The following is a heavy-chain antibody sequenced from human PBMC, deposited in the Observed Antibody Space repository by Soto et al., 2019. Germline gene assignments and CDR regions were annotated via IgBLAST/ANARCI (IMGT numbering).Heavy chain of an antibody. CDR3: ASAPPAAAGYYFDY. Sequence: PSETLSLTCAVYGGSFSGYYWSWIRQPPGKGLEWIGYIFYSGSTNYNPSLKSRVTISLDTSKNQFSLKLSSVTAADTAVYYCASAPPAAAGYYFDYWGQGTLVTVSS. D-gene: IGHD6-13*01. V-gene: IGHV4-59*01. CDR1: GGSFSGYY. CDR2: IFYSGST. J-gene: IGHJ4*02.